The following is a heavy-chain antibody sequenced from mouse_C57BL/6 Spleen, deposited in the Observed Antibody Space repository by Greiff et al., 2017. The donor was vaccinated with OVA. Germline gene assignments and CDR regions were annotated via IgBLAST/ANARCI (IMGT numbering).Heavy chain of an antibody. V-gene: IGHV1-47*01. J-gene: IGHJ3*01. D-gene: IGHD2-4*01. Sequence: LQESGAELVKPGASVKMSCKASGYTFTTYPIEWMKQNHGKSLEWIGNFHPYNDDTKYNEKFKGKATLTVEKSSSTVYLELSRLTSDDSAVYYCARKYDYDGAWFAYWGQGTLVTVSA. CDR3: ARKYDYDGAWFAY. CDR1: GYTFTTYP. CDR2: FHPYNDDT.